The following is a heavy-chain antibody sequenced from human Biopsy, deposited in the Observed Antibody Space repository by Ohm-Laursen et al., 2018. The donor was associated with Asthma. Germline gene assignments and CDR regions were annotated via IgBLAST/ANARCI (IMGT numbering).Heavy chain of an antibody. J-gene: IGHJ6*02. CDR3: ARCQVGYSSGWSLLLKKIYYSGMDV. CDR2: IMTVFGTT. Sequence: GASVKVSCKISGYSLTDLSTHWVRQAPGQRLEWLGGIMTVFGTTNYAQKFQGRVTITADESTSTAYMEMTSLRSEDTAIYYCARCQVGYSSGWSLLLKKIYYSGMDVWGQGTAVTVSS. D-gene: IGHD6-19*01. V-gene: IGHV1-69*13. CDR1: GYSLTDLS.